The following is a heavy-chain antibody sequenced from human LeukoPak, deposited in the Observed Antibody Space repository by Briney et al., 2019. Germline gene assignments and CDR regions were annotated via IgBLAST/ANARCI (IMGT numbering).Heavy chain of an antibody. V-gene: IGHV1-2*02. CDR1: GYTFTGYY. Sequence: ASVKVSCKASGYTFTGYYMHWVRQAPGQGLEWMGWINPNSGGTDYAQKFQGRVTMTRDTSISTAYMEVTRLRSDDTAVYYRARDGGIHDFWSGYYIGYWFDLWGQGTLVTVSS. CDR2: INPNSGGT. D-gene: IGHD3-3*01. CDR3: ARDGGIHDFWSGYYIGYWFDL. J-gene: IGHJ5*02.